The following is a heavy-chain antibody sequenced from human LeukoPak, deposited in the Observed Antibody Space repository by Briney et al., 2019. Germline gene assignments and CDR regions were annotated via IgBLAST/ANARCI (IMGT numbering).Heavy chain of an antibody. CDR3: ARIGAGSSRDY. CDR2: IVGSSST. D-gene: IGHD6-13*01. CDR1: GFTFSNFA. Sequence: PGGSLRLSCAASGFTFSNFAMTWVRQAPGKGLEWVSSIVGSSSTYYADSLKGRFTISRDNAMNSLYLQMNSLRAEDTAVYYCARIGAGSSRDYWGQGTLVTVSS. J-gene: IGHJ4*02. V-gene: IGHV3-21*01.